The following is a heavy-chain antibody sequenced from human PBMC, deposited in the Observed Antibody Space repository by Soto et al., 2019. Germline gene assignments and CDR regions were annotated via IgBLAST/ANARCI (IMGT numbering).Heavy chain of an antibody. Sequence: SLRLSCAASGFTFSSYAMSWVRQAPGKGLEWVSAISGSGSSTYYADSVKGRFTFSRDNSKKTLYLQMNSLRAEDTAVYFCAKGDVYYYYGMDVWGQGTTVTVSS. J-gene: IGHJ6*02. CDR1: GFTFSSYA. CDR2: ISGSGSST. V-gene: IGHV3-23*01. CDR3: AKGDVYYYYGMDV. D-gene: IGHD3-16*01.